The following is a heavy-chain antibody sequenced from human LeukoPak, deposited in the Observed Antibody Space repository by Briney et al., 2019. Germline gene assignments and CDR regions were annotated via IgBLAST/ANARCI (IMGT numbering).Heavy chain of an antibody. J-gene: IGHJ4*02. V-gene: IGHV3-66*02. CDR2: IYSGGST. CDR1: GCTVSSNY. CDR3: ARVPPNGAHFDY. Sequence: PGGSLRLSCAGSGCTVSSNYMSWVRQAPGKGLEWVSVIYSGGSTYYADSVKGRFTISRDNSKNTLYLQMNSLRAEDTAVYYCARVPPNGAHFDYWGQGTLVTVSS. D-gene: IGHD4-17*01.